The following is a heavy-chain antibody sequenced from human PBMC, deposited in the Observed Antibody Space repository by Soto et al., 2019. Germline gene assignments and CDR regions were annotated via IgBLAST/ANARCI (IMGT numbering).Heavy chain of an antibody. Sequence: PGGSLRLSCAASGFTFSSYGMHWVRQAPGKGLEWVAVIWYDGSNKYYADSVKGRFTISRDNSKNTLYLQMNSLRAEDTAVYYCASGGGYSSGWYVPQYYYYYGMDVWGQGTTVTVSS. CDR2: IWYDGSNK. J-gene: IGHJ6*02. D-gene: IGHD6-19*01. CDR3: ASGGGYSSGWYVPQYYYYYGMDV. V-gene: IGHV3-33*01. CDR1: GFTFSSYG.